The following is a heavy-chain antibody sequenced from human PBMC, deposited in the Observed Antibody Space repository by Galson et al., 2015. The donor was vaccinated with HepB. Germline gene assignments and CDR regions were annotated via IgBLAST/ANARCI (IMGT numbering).Heavy chain of an antibody. CDR2: IKQDGSEK. D-gene: IGHD2-2*01. CDR3: ARDPPEYCSSTSCFDY. V-gene: IGHV3-7*03. J-gene: IGHJ4*02. CDR1: GFTFSTYW. Sequence: SLRLSCAASGFTFSTYWMSWVRQAPGRGLEWVANIKQDGSEKYYVDSVKGRFTISRDNAKNSLYLQMNSLRAEDTAVYYCARDPPEYCSSTSCFDYWGQGTLVTVSS.